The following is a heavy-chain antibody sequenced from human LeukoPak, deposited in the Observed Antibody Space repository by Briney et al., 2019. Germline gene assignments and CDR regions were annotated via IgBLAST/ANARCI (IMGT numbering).Heavy chain of an antibody. CDR1: GGSISSYY. Sequence: PSETLSLTCTVSGGSISSYYWSWIRQPAGKGLEWIGSIYYSGSTYYNPSLKSRVTISVDTSKNQFSLKLSSVTAADTAVYYCARPGAIAAAANNWFDPWGQGTLVTVSS. V-gene: IGHV4-59*05. D-gene: IGHD6-13*01. CDR2: IYYSGST. CDR3: ARPGAIAAAANNWFDP. J-gene: IGHJ5*02.